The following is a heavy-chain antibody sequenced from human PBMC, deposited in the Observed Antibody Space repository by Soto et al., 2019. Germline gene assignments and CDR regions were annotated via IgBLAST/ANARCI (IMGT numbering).Heavy chain of an antibody. CDR2: INPTGGST. J-gene: IGHJ6*02. Sequence: QVELVQSGAEVKKPGASVKIYCKASGYTFTTYFMHWVRQDPGQGLEWMGIINPTGGSTTYAEKFQCRDTMTRDAATTTFYIELTSLRSDDTAVYYCARDLVRGHNGMDVWGQGTTVTVTS. V-gene: IGHV1-46*01. CDR1: GYTFTTYF. CDR3: ARDLVRGHNGMDV.